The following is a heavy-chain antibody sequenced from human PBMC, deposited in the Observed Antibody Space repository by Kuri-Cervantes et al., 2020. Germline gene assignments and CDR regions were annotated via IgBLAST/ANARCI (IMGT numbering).Heavy chain of an antibody. V-gene: IGHV3-21*05. CDR1: GFTFSSYS. Sequence: GGSLRLSCAASGFTFSSYSMNWVRQAPGKGLEWVSYISSSSSYISYADSVKGRFTISRDNAKNSLYLQMNSLRAEDTAVYYCGGAIAVTGIDYWGQGTLVTVSS. J-gene: IGHJ4*02. CDR3: GGAIAVTGIDY. CDR2: ISSSSSYI. D-gene: IGHD6-19*01.